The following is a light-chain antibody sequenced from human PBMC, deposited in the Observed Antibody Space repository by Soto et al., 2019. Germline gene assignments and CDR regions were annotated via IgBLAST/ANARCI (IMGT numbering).Light chain of an antibody. V-gene: IGLV2-23*01. CDR1: SSDVGSYNL. CDR2: EGT. CDR3: YSYAGENLYV. J-gene: IGLJ1*01. Sequence: QSALTQPASVSASPGQSITIPCTGTSSDVGSYNLVSWFQQHPGKVPKLLIYEGTKRPSGLSDRFSGAKSGTTASLTISGLQAEDEAHYYCYSYAGENLYVFGTGTKVTVL.